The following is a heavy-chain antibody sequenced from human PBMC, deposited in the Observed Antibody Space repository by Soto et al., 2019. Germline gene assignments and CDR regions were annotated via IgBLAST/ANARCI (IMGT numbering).Heavy chain of an antibody. V-gene: IGHV3-9*01. CDR3: ANLVDCGGDCPTGVRDAFDI. CDR1: GFTFDDYA. CDR2: ISWNSGSI. J-gene: IGHJ3*02. D-gene: IGHD2-21*02. Sequence: SLRLSCAASGFTFDDYAMHWVRQAPGKGLEWVSGISWNSGSIGYADSVKGRFTISRDNAKNSLYLQMNSLRAEDTALYYCANLVDCGGDCPTGVRDAFDIWGQGTMVTVSS.